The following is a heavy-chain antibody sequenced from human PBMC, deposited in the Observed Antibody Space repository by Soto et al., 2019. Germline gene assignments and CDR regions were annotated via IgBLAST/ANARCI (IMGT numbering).Heavy chain of an antibody. CDR1: GFTFSNYW. Sequence: EVQLVESGGGLVQPGGSLRLSCGASGFTFSNYWMHWVRQAPGEGLVWVSRISGDGSFTRFADSVKGRFTISRDNAKNTMSLQMNSVRVDDTVVYYCARVGGGAGNFDYWGQGTLVTVSS. V-gene: IGHV3-74*01. D-gene: IGHD2-21*01. CDR2: ISGDGSFT. J-gene: IGHJ4*02. CDR3: ARVGGGAGNFDY.